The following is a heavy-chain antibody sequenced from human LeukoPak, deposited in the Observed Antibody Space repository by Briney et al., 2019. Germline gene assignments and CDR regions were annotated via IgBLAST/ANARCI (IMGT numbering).Heavy chain of an antibody. CDR1: GFTFSSHW. V-gene: IGHV3-74*01. Sequence: GGSLRLSCAASGFTFSSHWMHWVRRAPGKGLVWVSRINSDGSDTSYADSVKGRFTISRDNAKNTLYLQMNSLRAEDTAVYYCARVHYTSSWFVDYWGQGTLVTVSS. CDR2: INSDGSDT. D-gene: IGHD6-13*01. J-gene: IGHJ4*02. CDR3: ARVHYTSSWFVDY.